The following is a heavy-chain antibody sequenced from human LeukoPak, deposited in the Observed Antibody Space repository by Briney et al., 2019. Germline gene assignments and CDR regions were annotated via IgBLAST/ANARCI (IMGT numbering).Heavy chain of an antibody. D-gene: IGHD3-16*01. V-gene: IGHV3-7*01. CDR2: IRRDGSEK. CDR3: AKGGGGFEN. Sequence: PGGSLRLSCAASGFTFNNYGMSWVRQAPGKGLEWVANIRRDGSEKYYVDSVKGRFTISRDNAKNSLSLQLNSLRAEDTAVYYCAKGGGGFENWGQGTLVTVSS. CDR1: GFTFNNYG. J-gene: IGHJ4*02.